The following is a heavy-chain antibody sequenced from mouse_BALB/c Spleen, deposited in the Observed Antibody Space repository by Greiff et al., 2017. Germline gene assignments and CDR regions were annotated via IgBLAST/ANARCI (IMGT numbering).Heavy chain of an antibody. Sequence: EVMLVESGGGLVQPGGSRKLSCAASGFTFSDYGMAWVRQAPGKGPEWVAFISNLAYSIYYADTVTGRFTISRENAKNTLYLEMSSLRSEDTAMYYCARGGGSSYWYFDVWGAGTTVTVSS. CDR2: ISNLAYSI. V-gene: IGHV5-15*02. CDR1: GFTFSDYG. D-gene: IGHD1-1*01. J-gene: IGHJ1*01. CDR3: ARGGGSSYWYFDV.